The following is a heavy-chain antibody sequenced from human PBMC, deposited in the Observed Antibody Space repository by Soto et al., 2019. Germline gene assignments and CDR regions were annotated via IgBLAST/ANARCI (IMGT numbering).Heavy chain of an antibody. D-gene: IGHD2-8*01. J-gene: IGHJ4*02. V-gene: IGHV3-23*01. CDR3: AKDIEGYCTNGVCYFPFDY. CDR1: GFTFSSYA. Sequence: EVQLLESGGGLVQPGGSLRLSCAASGFTFSSYAMSWVRQAPGKGLEWVSAISGSGGSTYYADSVKGRFTISRDNSKNTLYLQMNSLRAEDTAVYYCAKDIEGYCTNGVCYFPFDYWGQGTLVTVSS. CDR2: ISGSGGST.